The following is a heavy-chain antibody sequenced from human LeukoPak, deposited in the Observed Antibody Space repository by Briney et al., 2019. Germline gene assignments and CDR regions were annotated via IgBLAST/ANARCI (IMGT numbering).Heavy chain of an antibody. J-gene: IGHJ3*02. Sequence: PGRSLRLSCAASGFTIDDYAMHWVRQAPGKGLEWVSGISWNSGSIGYADSVKGRFTISRDNAKNSLYLQMNSLRAEDTALYYCAKDRGPLLDRRAFDIWGQGTMDTVSS. CDR3: AKDRGPLLDRRAFDI. V-gene: IGHV3-9*01. CDR1: GFTIDDYA. D-gene: IGHD3-10*01. CDR2: ISWNSGSI.